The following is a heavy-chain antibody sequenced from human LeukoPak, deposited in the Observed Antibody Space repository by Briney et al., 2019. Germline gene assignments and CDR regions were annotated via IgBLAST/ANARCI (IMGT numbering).Heavy chain of an antibody. Sequence: ASVKVSCKASGYTFTSYGISWVRQAPGQGLEWMGWISAYNGNTNYAQKFQGRVTMTRDMSISTAYMELSRLRSDDTAVYYCARESQANGGSYFTTGYYFDYWGQGTLVTVSS. CDR2: ISAYNGNT. D-gene: IGHD1-26*01. J-gene: IGHJ4*02. CDR3: ARESQANGGSYFTTGYYFDY. CDR1: GYTFTSYG. V-gene: IGHV1-18*01.